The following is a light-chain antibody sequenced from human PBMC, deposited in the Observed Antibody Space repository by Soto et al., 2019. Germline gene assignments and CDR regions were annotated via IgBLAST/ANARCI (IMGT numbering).Light chain of an antibody. V-gene: IGLV2-14*01. J-gene: IGLJ1*01. Sequence: QSSLTQPASVSGSPGESITISCTGTTSDVGGYRYVSWDQHHPGKAPKLVIYEVSNRPSGVSNRFSGFKSGNTASLTISGLQAEDEAEYYCSSYTSSSPCVFGTGIKVTVL. CDR2: EVS. CDR1: TSDVGGYRY. CDR3: SSYTSSSPCV.